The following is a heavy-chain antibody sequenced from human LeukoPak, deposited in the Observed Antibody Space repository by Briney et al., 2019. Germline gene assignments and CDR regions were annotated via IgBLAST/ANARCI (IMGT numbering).Heavy chain of an antibody. CDR2: IKQDGSDK. V-gene: IGHV3-7*03. Sequence: GGPLRLSCAASGFTFSRYWMSWVRQAPGKGLEWVANIKQDGSDKYYVDSVKGRFTISRDNAKNSLYLQMNSLRAEDTAVYYCAREQYGDHFDYWGQGTLVTVSS. CDR1: GFTFSRYW. D-gene: IGHD4-17*01. CDR3: AREQYGDHFDY. J-gene: IGHJ4*02.